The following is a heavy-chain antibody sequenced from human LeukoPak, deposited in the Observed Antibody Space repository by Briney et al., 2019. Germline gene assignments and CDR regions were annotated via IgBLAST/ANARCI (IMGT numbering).Heavy chain of an antibody. CDR3: ARGGGYYYDSSGYPRPFDY. CDR2: ISAYNGNT. V-gene: IGHV1-18*01. J-gene: IGHJ4*02. D-gene: IGHD3-22*01. CDR1: GYTFTSYG. Sequence: GASVKVSCKASGYTFTSYGISWVRQAPGQGLEWMGWISAYNGNTNYAQKLQGRVTMTTDTSTGTAYMELRSLRSDDTAVYYCARGGGYYYDSSGYPRPFDYWGQGTLVTVSS.